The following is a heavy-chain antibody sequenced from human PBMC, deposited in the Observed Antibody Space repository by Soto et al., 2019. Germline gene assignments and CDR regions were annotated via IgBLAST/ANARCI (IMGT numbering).Heavy chain of an antibody. V-gene: IGHV3-23*01. Sequence: EVQLLESGGGLVQPGGSLRLSCAASGFTFSSYAMNWVRQAPGKGLEWVSVISGSDGSTYYADSVKGRFTISRDNSKNTLNRQMNSLRAEETAVYYCARRSSSWYFDYWGQGTLVTVSS. CDR2: ISGSDGST. J-gene: IGHJ4*02. CDR1: GFTFSSYA. CDR3: ARRSSSWYFDY. D-gene: IGHD6-13*01.